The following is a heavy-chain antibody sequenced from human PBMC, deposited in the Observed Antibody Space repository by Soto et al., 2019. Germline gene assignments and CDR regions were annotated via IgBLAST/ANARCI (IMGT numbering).Heavy chain of an antibody. D-gene: IGHD5-18*01. Sequence: GATLKVSCKASGGTFSIYAISWVRQAPGQGLEWMGGIIPIFGTANYAQKFQGRVTITADESTSTAYMELSSLRSEDTAVYYCARKSGKRYSLDYYGMDVWGQGTTVTVSS. J-gene: IGHJ6*02. V-gene: IGHV1-69*13. CDR3: ARKSGKRYSLDYYGMDV. CDR2: IIPIFGTA. CDR1: GGTFSIYA.